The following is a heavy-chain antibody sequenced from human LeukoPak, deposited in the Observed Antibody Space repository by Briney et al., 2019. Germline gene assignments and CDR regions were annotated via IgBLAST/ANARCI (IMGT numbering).Heavy chain of an antibody. J-gene: IGHJ4*02. D-gene: IGHD3-22*01. Sequence: GGSLRLSCAASGFRFNTYWMSWVRQAPGKGLEWVANIKQDGNEKYYADSVKGRFTISRDNGKNSLYLQMNSLRAEDTAVYYCASQPYYYDSSGYYGVYWGQGTLVTVSS. CDR1: GFRFNTYW. CDR2: IKQDGNEK. V-gene: IGHV3-7*01. CDR3: ASQPYYYDSSGYYGVY.